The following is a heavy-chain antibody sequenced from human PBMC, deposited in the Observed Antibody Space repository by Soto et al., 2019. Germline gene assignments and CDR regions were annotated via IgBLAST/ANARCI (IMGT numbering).Heavy chain of an antibody. Sequence: QVQLVESGGGVVQPGRSLRLSCAASGFNFSSYVMHWVRQAPGKGLAWVAVIWYDGGNKYYADSVKGRFTISRDNSKNTLYLQMNSLRAEDTAVYYCARDGQWLPRDGLRSSYYFDYWGQGTLVPVSS. CDR1: GFNFSSYV. CDR2: IWYDGGNK. V-gene: IGHV3-33*01. CDR3: ARDGQWLPRDGLRSSYYFDY. D-gene: IGHD6-19*01. J-gene: IGHJ4*02.